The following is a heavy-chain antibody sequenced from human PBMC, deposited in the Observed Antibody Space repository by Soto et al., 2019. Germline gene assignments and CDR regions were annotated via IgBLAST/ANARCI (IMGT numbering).Heavy chain of an antibody. CDR2: IYYSGST. CDR1: GGSISSYY. Sequence: SETLSLTCTVSGGSISSYYWSWIRQPPGKGLEWIGYIYYSGSTNYNPSLKSRVTISVDTSKNQFSLKLSSATAADTAVFYCARSDYDFWSGPVDYWGQGTLVTVS. CDR3: ARSDYDFWSGPVDY. D-gene: IGHD3-3*01. J-gene: IGHJ4*02. V-gene: IGHV4-59*01.